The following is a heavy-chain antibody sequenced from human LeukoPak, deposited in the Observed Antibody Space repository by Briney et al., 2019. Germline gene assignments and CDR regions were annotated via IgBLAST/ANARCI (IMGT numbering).Heavy chain of an antibody. V-gene: IGHV1-69*04. CDR1: GGTFSSYA. CDR2: IIPILGIA. CDR3: ARDLYYYDSSGYLDY. Sequence: GASVKVSCKASGGTFSSYAISWVRQAPGQGLEWMGRIIPILGIANYAQKFQGRVTMTRDTSTSTVYMELSSLRSEDTAVYYCARDLYYYDSSGYLDYWGQGTLVTVSS. D-gene: IGHD3-22*01. J-gene: IGHJ4*02.